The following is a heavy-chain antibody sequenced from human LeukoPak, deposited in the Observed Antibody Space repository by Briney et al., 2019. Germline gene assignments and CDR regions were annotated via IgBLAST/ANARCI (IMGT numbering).Heavy chain of an antibody. CDR2: VSGSGDSST. Sequence: GGSLRLSCAASGFTFNSYAMSWVRQAPGKGLEWVSSVSGSGDSSTYYGDSVKGRFTVSRDNSKNTLFLQVNSLRADDTAIYYCAKGAMGGYSDYFDFWGQGALVSVSS. V-gene: IGHV3-23*01. CDR1: GFTFNSYA. CDR3: AKGAMGGYSDYFDF. D-gene: IGHD3-22*01. J-gene: IGHJ4*02.